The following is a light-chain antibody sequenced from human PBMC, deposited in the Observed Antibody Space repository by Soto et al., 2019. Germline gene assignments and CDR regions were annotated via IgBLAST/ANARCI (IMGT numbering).Light chain of an antibody. V-gene: IGKV3-20*01. CDR2: GAS. CDR3: QQYNNWPRVT. CDR1: QSVSSSY. Sequence: EIVLTQSPGTLSLYPGERATLSCRASQSVSSSYLAWYQQKPGQAPRLLIYGASNRATGIPDRFSGSGSGTDFTLTISRLEPEDFAVYYCQQYNNWPRVTFGQGTRLEIK. J-gene: IGKJ5*01.